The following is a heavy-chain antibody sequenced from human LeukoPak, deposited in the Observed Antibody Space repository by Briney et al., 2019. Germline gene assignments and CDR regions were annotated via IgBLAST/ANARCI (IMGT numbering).Heavy chain of an antibody. V-gene: IGHV3-30-3*01. CDR2: ISYDANIGSDK. CDR3: ARDGGYDFWSGYYQDY. J-gene: IGHJ4*02. CDR1: GFTFSRYA. Sequence: GGSLRLSCATSGFTFSRYAMHWVRQAPGKGLEWVALISYDANIGSDKYYADSVKGRFTISRDNSKNTLYLQMNSLRAEDTAVYYCARDGGYDFWSGYYQDYWGQGTLVTVSS. D-gene: IGHD3-3*01.